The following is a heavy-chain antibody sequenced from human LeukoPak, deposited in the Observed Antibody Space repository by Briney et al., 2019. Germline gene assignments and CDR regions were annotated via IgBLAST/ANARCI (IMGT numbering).Heavy chain of an antibody. CDR2: IYPGDSGP. J-gene: IGHJ4*02. CDR1: GYSFTSYC. CDR3: ARQGVGGRWLQSYYFDY. Sequence: GESLKISCKVSGYSFTSYCIGWVRQMPGKGLEWMGIIYPGDSGPTYSPSFQGQVTISADKSISTAYLQWSSLKASDTAMYYCARQGVGGRWLQSYYFDYWGQGTLVTVSS. D-gene: IGHD5-24*01. V-gene: IGHV5-51*01.